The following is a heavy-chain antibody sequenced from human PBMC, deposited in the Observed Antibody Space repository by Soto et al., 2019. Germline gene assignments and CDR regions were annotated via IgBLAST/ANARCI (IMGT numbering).Heavy chain of an antibody. CDR1: RDTFTSYY. CDR2: INPHGGST. Sequence: ASVKVSCKAPRDTFTSYYINWVRQAPGQGLEWMGVINPHGGSTAYAQKFKGRVTLTRDTSASTVYMEVSSLTSEDTAMYYCARSSGGNFGIILEGTNWFAPWGQGPLVTVSS. CDR3: ARSSGGNFGIILEGTNWFAP. D-gene: IGHD3-16*01. J-gene: IGHJ5*02. V-gene: IGHV1-46*01.